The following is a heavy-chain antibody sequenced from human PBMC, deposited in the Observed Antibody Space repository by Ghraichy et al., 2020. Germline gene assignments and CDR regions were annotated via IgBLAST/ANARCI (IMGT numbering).Heavy chain of an antibody. CDR2: IKSDGSST. V-gene: IGHV3-74*03. CDR1: GFTFSSYW. D-gene: IGHD3-22*01. Sequence: GGSLRLSCAASGFTFSSYWMHWVRQTPGKGLVWVSRIKSDGSSTTYADSVKGRCTISRDNANNMLHLQINSLRVDDTAVYYCVRFHYDDDSGYRAFDIWGHGTVVTVSS. CDR3: VRFHYDDDSGYRAFDI. J-gene: IGHJ3*02.